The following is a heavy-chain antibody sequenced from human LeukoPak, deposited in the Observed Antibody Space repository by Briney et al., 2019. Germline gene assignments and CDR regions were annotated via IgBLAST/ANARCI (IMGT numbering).Heavy chain of an antibody. Sequence: ASVKVSCKASGYTFTNYGISWVRQAPGQGLEWMGRISAYNGNTNYAQKSQGRVTMTTDTSTTTAYMEVKSLRSDDTAVFYCARDGGYSSGSSDYWGQGTLVTVSS. CDR2: ISAYNGNT. CDR3: ARDGGYSSGSSDY. J-gene: IGHJ4*02. CDR1: GYTFTNYG. V-gene: IGHV1-18*01. D-gene: IGHD6-19*01.